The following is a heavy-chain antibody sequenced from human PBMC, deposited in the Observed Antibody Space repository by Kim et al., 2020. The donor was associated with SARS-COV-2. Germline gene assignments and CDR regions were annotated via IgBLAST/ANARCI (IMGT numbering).Heavy chain of an antibody. Sequence: SETLSLTCTVSGCSISSVGYYWSWIRQHPGKGLEWIGYIYYSGSTYYNPSLKSRVTISVDTSKNQFSLKLSFVTAADTAVYYCARAETIFGVVIGCFDYWGQGTLVTVSS. CDR3: ARAETIFGVVIGCFDY. D-gene: IGHD3-3*01. V-gene: IGHV4-31*03. CDR1: GCSISSVGYY. J-gene: IGHJ4*02. CDR2: IYYSGST.